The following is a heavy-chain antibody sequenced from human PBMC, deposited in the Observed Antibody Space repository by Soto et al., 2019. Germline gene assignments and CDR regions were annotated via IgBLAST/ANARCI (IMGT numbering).Heavy chain of an antibody. CDR2: ISAYNGNT. Sequence: ASVKVSCKASGYTFTSYGISWVRHAPGQGLEWMGWISAYNGNTNYAQKLQGRVTMTTDTSTSTAYMELRSLRSDDTAVYYCARGPPYSSSSPYYYYGMDVWGQGTTVTVSS. CDR3: ARGPPYSSSSPYYYYGMDV. CDR1: GYTFTSYG. J-gene: IGHJ6*02. V-gene: IGHV1-18*01. D-gene: IGHD6-6*01.